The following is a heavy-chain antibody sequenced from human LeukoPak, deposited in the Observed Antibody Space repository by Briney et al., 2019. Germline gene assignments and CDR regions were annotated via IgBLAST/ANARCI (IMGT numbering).Heavy chain of an antibody. J-gene: IGHJ6*03. D-gene: IGHD2-15*01. CDR1: GGTFSSYA. CDR3: ARAGGYCSGGSCYPGLYYMDV. Sequence: GASVKVSCKASGGTFSSYAISWVRQAPGQGLEWMGGIIPIFGTANYAQKFQGRVTITADESTSTAYMELSSLRSEDTAVYYCARAGGYCSGGSCYPGLYYMDVWGKGTTVTVSS. CDR2: IIPIFGTA. V-gene: IGHV1-69*13.